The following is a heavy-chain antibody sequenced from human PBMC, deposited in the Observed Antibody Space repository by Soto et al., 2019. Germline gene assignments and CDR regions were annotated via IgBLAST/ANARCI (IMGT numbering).Heavy chain of an antibody. D-gene: IGHD3-22*01. CDR3: AITRLYDSIDYHRDGFDI. Sequence: GGSLRLSCTASGLPHSNFAMMWVRQAPGKGLECVSGIYGSGGGIEYADSVKGRFTISRDNSNNTLFLQMNSLRAEDTAVYYCAITRLYDSIDYHRDGFDIWGQGTMVTVSS. J-gene: IGHJ3*02. V-gene: IGHV3-23*01. CDR2: IYGSGGGI. CDR1: GLPHSNFA.